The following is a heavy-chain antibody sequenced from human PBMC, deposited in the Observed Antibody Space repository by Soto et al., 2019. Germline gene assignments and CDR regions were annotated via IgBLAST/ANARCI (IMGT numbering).Heavy chain of an antibody. CDR1: GGSISSSSYY. V-gene: IGHV4-39*01. D-gene: IGHD6-13*01. CDR3: AHMRGIMDV. J-gene: IGHJ6*03. Sequence: SETLSLTCTVSGGSISSSSYYWGWIRQPPGQGLEWLGTIYSLGNTYYNPSLKSRVTISVDKSKSQLFLKLSSVTAPDTAVYYCAHMRGIMDVWGKGTTVTVSS. CDR2: IYSLGNT.